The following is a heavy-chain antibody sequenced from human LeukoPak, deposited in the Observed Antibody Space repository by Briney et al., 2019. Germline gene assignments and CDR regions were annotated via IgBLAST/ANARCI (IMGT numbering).Heavy chain of an antibody. J-gene: IGHJ4*02. Sequence: GGSLRLSCATSGFPFSDFSMSWVRRAPGKGLDWISTTNSGGTSTYYAESVKGRFTISRDYSKNTLYLQMSSLRVEDTAVYYCAKQSYARSLGEGGPGTLVSVSP. V-gene: IGHV3-23*01. CDR1: GFPFSDFS. CDR2: TNSGGTST. CDR3: AKQSYARSLGE. D-gene: IGHD2-8*01.